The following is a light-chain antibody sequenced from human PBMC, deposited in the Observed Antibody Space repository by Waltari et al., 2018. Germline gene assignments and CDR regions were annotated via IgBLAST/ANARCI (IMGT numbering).Light chain of an antibody. Sequence: QSVLTQPPSASGTPGRRVTISCSGTIYNTGINTVTWYQQFPGSAPKLLIFSTTQRPSGVPDRFSASKSGTSASLAINGLQAADEADYYCGAWDDGVKEWVFGGGTKLTVL. CDR2: STT. CDR1: IYNTGINT. J-gene: IGLJ3*02. CDR3: GAWDDGVKEWV. V-gene: IGLV1-44*01.